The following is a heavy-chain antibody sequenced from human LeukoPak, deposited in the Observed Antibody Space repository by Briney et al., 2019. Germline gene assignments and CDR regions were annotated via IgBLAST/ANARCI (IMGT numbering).Heavy chain of an antibody. CDR1: GYTFTSYD. V-gene: IGHV1-8*01. J-gene: IGHJ1*01. D-gene: IGHD2-15*01. CDR3: ARGYCSGGGCYTAEYLPH. Sequence: ASVKVSCKASGYTFTSYDINWVRQATGQGLEWMGWMNPNSGNTGYAQKFQGRVTMTRNTSISTAYMELSSLRSEDTAVYYCARGYCSGGGCYTAEYLPHWGQGTLVTVSS. CDR2: MNPNSGNT.